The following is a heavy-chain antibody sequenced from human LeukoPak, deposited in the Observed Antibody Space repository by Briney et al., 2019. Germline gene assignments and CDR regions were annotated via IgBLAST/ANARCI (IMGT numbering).Heavy chain of an antibody. J-gene: IGHJ6*03. CDR3: ARVRLDTVMVTQYHYYMDV. V-gene: IGHV1-69*06. CDR1: GGTFSSYA. CDR2: IIPIFGTA. D-gene: IGHD5-18*01. Sequence: RASVKVSCKASGGTFSSYAISWVRQAPGQGLEWMGGIIPIFGTANYAQKFQGRVTITADKSTSTAYMELSSLRSDDTAVYYCARVRLDTVMVTQYHYYMDVWGKGTTVTVSS.